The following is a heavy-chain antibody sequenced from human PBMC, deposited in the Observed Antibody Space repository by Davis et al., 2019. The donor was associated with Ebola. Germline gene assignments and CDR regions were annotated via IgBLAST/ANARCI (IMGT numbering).Heavy chain of an antibody. J-gene: IGHJ4*02. CDR2: INPSDGGT. D-gene: IGHD1-26*01. CDR1: GYTFTTYF. Sequence: AASVKVSCKASGYTFTTYFMHWVRQAPGQGLEWMGLINPSDGGTTYAQKFQGRLTMTRDTSTSTVFMEMSSLTSEDAAVYYCARVFRGSYFDYWGQGTLVTVSS. V-gene: IGHV1-46*01. CDR3: ARVFRGSYFDY.